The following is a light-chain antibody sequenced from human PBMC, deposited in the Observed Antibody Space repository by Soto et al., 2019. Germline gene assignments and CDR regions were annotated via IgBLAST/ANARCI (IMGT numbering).Light chain of an antibody. Sequence: DVVLTQTPRSLSVTPGQPASISCKSSQSLLYSDGRTYVYWYLQKPGQPPQLLIHEVSNRFSGVPDRLSGSGSGTDFTRKISRVEAEDVGVYYCMQSIQLPNTFGGGTNVEIK. CDR2: EVS. CDR1: QSLLYSDGRTY. V-gene: IGKV2D-29*01. CDR3: MQSIQLPNT. J-gene: IGKJ4*01.